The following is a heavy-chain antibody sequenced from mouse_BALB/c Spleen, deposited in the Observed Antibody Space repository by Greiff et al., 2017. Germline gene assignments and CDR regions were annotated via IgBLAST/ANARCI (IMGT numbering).Heavy chain of an antibody. J-gene: IGHJ4*01. CDR1: GYTFTSYN. Sequence: QVQLQQPGAELVKPGASVKMSCKASGYTFTSYNMHWVKQTPGQGLEWIGAIYPGNGDTSYNQKFKGKATLTSDKSSSTAYMELSSLTSEDSAVYYCSRYGSILYAMDYWGQGTSVTVSS. CDR3: SRYGSILYAMDY. D-gene: IGHD1-1*01. V-gene: IGHV1-12*01. CDR2: IYPGNGDT.